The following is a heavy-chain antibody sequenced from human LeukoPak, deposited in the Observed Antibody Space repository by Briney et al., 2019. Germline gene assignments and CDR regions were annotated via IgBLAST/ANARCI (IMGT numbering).Heavy chain of an antibody. V-gene: IGHV3-48*03. CDR1: GLTFSNLK. CDR3: ASWAGNTQSDSWSGPFDY. Sequence: GGSLRFSCAVSGLTFSNLKMNWVRQAPGKGLEWVSYISAGGRTTFYADSVTGRFTISRDNAKNSLYLQMSSLRVEDTAVYYCASWAGNTQSDSWSGPFDYWGQGSLVTVSS. J-gene: IGHJ4*02. CDR2: ISAGGRTT. D-gene: IGHD3-3*01.